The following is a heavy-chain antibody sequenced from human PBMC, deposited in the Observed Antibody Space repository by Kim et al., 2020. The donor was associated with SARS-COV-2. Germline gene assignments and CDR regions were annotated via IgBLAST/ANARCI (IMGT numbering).Heavy chain of an antibody. Sequence: GGSLRLSCAASGFTFSSYDMHWVHQATGKGLEWVSAIGTAGDTYYPGSVKGRFTISRENAKNSLYLQMNSLRAGDTAVYYCAREMVRSSSWYNYYYGMDVWGQGTTVTVSS. V-gene: IGHV3-13*04. CDR2: IGTAGDT. J-gene: IGHJ6*02. CDR3: AREMVRSSSWYNYYYGMDV. CDR1: GFTFSSYD. D-gene: IGHD6-13*01.